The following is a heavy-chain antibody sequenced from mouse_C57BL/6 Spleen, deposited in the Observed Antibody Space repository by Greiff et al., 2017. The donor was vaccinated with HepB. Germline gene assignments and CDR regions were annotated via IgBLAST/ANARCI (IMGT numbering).Heavy chain of an antibody. CDR1: GYTFTSYN. CDR3: ARSIYDYDGYYFDY. J-gene: IGHJ2*01. CDR2: IYPGNGDT. Sequence: QVQLKESGAELVRPGASVKMSCKASGYTFTSYNMHWVKQTPRQGLEWIGAIYPGNGDTSYNQKFKGKATLTVDKSSSTAYMQLSSLTSEDSAVYFCARSIYDYDGYYFDYWGQGTTLTVSS. D-gene: IGHD2-4*01. V-gene: IGHV1-12*01.